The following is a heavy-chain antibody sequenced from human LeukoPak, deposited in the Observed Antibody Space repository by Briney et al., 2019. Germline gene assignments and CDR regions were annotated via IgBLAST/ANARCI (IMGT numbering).Heavy chain of an antibody. D-gene: IGHD3-16*01. CDR1: GFSFSTYG. CDR3: AGDTPPGGDFYFDY. J-gene: IGHJ4*02. V-gene: IGHV3-33*01. Sequence: PGGSLRLSCAASGFSFSTYGMHWVRQAPSKGLEWVALIWNDGTNTYYADSVKGRFTISRDNSENTLYLQMNSLRAEDTAVYYCAGDTPPGGDFYFDYWGQGTLVIVSS. CDR2: IWNDGTNT.